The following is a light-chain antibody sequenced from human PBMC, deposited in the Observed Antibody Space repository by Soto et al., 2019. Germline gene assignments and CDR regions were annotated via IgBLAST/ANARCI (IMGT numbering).Light chain of an antibody. CDR2: EHN. CDR1: ISNIGVNY. J-gene: IGLJ2*01. CDR3: ATWDSNLRVVV. V-gene: IGLV1-51*01. Sequence: QSVLTQPPSVSAAPGLKVTISCSGSISNIGVNYVSWYQQVPGTAPKLLIYEHNKRPSGIPDRFSGSTSGTSATLGITGLQTGDEGDYYCATWDSNLRVVVFGGGTQLTVL.